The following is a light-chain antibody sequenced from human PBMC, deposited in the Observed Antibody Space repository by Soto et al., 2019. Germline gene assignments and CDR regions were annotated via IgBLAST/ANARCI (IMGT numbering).Light chain of an antibody. J-gene: IGKJ1*01. CDR2: QAS. V-gene: IGKV1-5*03. CDR1: QSISRQ. Sequence: DIQMTQSPSTLSASVGDRVSITCRASQSISRQLAWYQQKPGKAPNLLIYQASNLATGVPWRLTGSGSGTEITLTISSQHPDDVATYYCLQYQSYWTFGQGTKVEVK. CDR3: LQYQSYWT.